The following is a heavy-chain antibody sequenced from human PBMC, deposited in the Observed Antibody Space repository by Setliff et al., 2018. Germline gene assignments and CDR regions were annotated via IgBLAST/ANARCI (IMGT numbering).Heavy chain of an antibody. J-gene: IGHJ4*02. V-gene: IGHV1-69*16. D-gene: IGHD1-26*01. CDR3: ARGSIVGPTRGDFDF. CDR1: GGTLTTFTTYS. Sequence: ASVKVSCKASGGTLTTFTTYSLIWVRQAPGQGLEWMGGIIPITGTTNYAQRFQGRITISTDESSSTVYMEMSRLKSEDTAVYYCARGSIVGPTRGDFDFWGLGTLVTV. CDR2: IIPITGTT.